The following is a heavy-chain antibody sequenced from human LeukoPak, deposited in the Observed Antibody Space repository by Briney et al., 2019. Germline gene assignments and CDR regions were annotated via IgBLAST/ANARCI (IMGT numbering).Heavy chain of an antibody. CDR3: ARDRLLESIAVAGEIDY. CDR1: GYTFTSYG. D-gene: IGHD6-19*01. CDR2: ISAYNGNT. Sequence: ASGKVSCKASGYTFTSYGISWVRQAPGQGLEWMGWISAYNGNTNYAQKLQGRVTMTTDTSTSTAYMELRSLRSDDTAVYYCARDRLLESIAVAGEIDYWGQGTLVTVSS. V-gene: IGHV1-18*01. J-gene: IGHJ4*02.